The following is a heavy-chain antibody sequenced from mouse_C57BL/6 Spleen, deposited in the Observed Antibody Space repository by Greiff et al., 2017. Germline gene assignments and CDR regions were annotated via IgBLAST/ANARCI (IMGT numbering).Heavy chain of an antibody. CDR1: GFSFNTYA. CDR3: VRQADYYGSSYFDY. Sequence: VQLKESGGGLVQPKGSLKLSCAASGFSFNTYAMNWVRQAPGKGLEWVARIRSKSNNYATYYADSVKDRFTISRDDSESMLYLQMNNLKTEDTAMYYCVRQADYYGSSYFDYWGQGTTLTVSS. D-gene: IGHD1-1*01. J-gene: IGHJ2*01. V-gene: IGHV10-1*01. CDR2: IRSKSNNYAT.